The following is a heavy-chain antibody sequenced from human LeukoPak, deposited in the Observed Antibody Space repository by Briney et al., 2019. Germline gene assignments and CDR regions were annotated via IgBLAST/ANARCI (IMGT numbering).Heavy chain of an antibody. Sequence: ASVKVSCKAYGYTFTSYGIRWGRQAPGQRVEWMGWIRAYNGKTNYAQKLKGRDTITTDTTTSTAYMDLRSLRSDDTAVYYCARDGLRVGASLWGQGTMVTVSS. CDR1: GYTFTSYG. CDR3: ARDGLRVGASL. D-gene: IGHD1-26*01. J-gene: IGHJ3*01. V-gene: IGHV1-18*01. CDR2: IRAYNGKT.